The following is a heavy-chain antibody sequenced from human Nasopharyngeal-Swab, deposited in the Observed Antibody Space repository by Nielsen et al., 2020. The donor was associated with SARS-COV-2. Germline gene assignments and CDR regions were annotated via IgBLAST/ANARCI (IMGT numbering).Heavy chain of an antibody. CDR2: IYWDDDK. D-gene: IGHD4-17*01. CDR3: AQRTTLTSYDY. V-gene: IGHV2-5*02. Sequence: WIRQPPGKALEWLALIYWDDDKRYSPSLKSRLTITKDTSKNQVVLTMTNMDPVDTATYYCAQRTTLTSYDYWGQGTLATVSS. J-gene: IGHJ4*02.